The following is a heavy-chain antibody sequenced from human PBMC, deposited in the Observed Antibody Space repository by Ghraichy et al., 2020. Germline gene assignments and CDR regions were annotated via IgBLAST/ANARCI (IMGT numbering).Heavy chain of an antibody. CDR3: ARGVGWVDY. J-gene: IGHJ4*02. CDR2: IYYSGST. V-gene: IGHV4-59*01. CDR1: GGSISSYY. Sequence: LETLSLTCTVSGGSISSYYWSWIRQPPGKGLEWIGYIYYSGSTNYNPSLKSRVTISVDTSKNQFSLKLSSVTAADTAVYYCARGVGWVDYWGQGTLVTVSS. D-gene: IGHD6-19*01.